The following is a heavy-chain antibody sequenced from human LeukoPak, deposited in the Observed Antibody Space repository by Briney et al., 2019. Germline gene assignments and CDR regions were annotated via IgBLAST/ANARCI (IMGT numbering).Heavy chain of an antibody. V-gene: IGHV1-69*05. J-gene: IGHJ4*02. CDR2: IIPIFGTA. Sequence: ASVKVSCKASGGTFSTYAINWVRQAPGQGLEWMGGIIPIFGTANYAQKFQGRVTISTDESTSTAYVELSSLISEDTAVYYCARVFARGGEISGSYYYYWGQGTLVTVSS. D-gene: IGHD3-10*01. CDR3: ARVFARGGEISGSYYYY. CDR1: GGTFSTYA.